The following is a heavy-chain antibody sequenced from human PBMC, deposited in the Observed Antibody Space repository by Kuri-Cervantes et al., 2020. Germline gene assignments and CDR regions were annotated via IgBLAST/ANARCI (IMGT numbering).Heavy chain of an antibody. CDR2: IYHSGST. J-gene: IGHJ6*03. CDR1: GYSISSGYY. CDR3: ARAKEYSRTFTPRNYDMDV. D-gene: IGHD6-6*01. V-gene: IGHV4-38-2*01. Sequence: SETLSLTCAVSGYSISSGYYWGWIRQPPGKGLEWLGRIYHSGSTYYNPSLKSQVTISVDTSKNQGYLKLSSVTAADTAVYYCARAKEYSRTFTPRNYDMDVWGKGTTVTVSS.